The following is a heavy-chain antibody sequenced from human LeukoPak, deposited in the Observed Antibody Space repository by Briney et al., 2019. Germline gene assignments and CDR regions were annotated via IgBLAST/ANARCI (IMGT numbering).Heavy chain of an antibody. CDR3: ARAPSDSSGYSSYYYYMDV. J-gene: IGHJ6*03. V-gene: IGHV4-38-2*02. D-gene: IGHD3-22*01. Sequence: PSETLSLTCTVSGGSISSYYWGWIRQPPGKGLEWIGSIYHSGSTYYNPSLKSRVTISVDTSKNQFSLKLSSVTAADTAVYYCARAPSDSSGYSSYYYYMDVWGKGTTVTVSS. CDR2: IYHSGST. CDR1: GGSISSYY.